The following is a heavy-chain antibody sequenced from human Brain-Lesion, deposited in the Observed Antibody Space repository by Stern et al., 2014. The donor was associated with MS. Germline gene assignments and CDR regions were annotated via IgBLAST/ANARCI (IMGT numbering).Heavy chain of an antibody. CDR3: AKNFITAANTRDALDI. J-gene: IGHJ3*02. CDR1: GLTFSTYA. CDR2: TTGSGDRT. V-gene: IGHV3-23*04. Sequence: EVQLVESGGGLVQPGGSVRLSCSASGLTFSTYAMTWVRQAPGKGLEWVSATTGSGDRTYYTDSVKGRFTISRDNSKNTLYLQMNSLKIEDTAVYYCAKNFITAANTRDALDIWGQGTLVTVSS. D-gene: IGHD6-25*01.